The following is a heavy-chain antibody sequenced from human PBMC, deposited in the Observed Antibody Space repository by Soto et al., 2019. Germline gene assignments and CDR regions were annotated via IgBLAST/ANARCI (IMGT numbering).Heavy chain of an antibody. CDR2: ISSDGGNK. J-gene: IGHJ4*02. D-gene: IGHD7-27*01. CDR1: GITFSSYS. CDR3: AKTPGRPLWGFFEY. Sequence: PGGSLRLSCTASGITFSSYSFHWVRQAPGKGLQWVAGISSDGGNKYYADSVKGRFTISRDNSKDILSLQMTSLSVDDTALYFCAKTPGRPLWGFFEYWGLGTVVTVSS. V-gene: IGHV3-30-3*02.